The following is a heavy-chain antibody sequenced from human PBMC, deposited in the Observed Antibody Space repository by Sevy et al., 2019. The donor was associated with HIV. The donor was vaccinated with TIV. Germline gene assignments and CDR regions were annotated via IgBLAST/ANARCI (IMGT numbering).Heavy chain of an antibody. J-gene: IGHJ5*02. CDR2: ISSSSSYI. D-gene: IGHD6-19*01. Sequence: GGSLRLSCAASGFTFSSYSMNWVRQAPGKGLEWVSSISSSSSYIYYADSVKGRFTISRDNAKNSLYLQMNSLRAEDTAVYYCARGSSGEWFDPWGQGTLVTVSS. CDR3: ARGSSGEWFDP. V-gene: IGHV3-21*01. CDR1: GFTFSSYS.